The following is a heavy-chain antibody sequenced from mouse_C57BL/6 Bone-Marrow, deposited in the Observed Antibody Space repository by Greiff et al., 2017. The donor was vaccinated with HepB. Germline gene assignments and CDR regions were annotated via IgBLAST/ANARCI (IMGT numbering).Heavy chain of an antibody. CDR3: ARAERLGHWFAY. CDR1: GFTFSSYG. D-gene: IGHD4-1*01. V-gene: IGHV5-6*01. J-gene: IGHJ3*01. CDR2: ISSGGSYT. Sequence: EVKLMESGGDLVKPGGSLKLSCAASGFTFSSYGMSWVRQTPDKRLEWVATISSGGSYTYYTDSVKGRSTISRDNAKNTLYMQMSSLKSEDTAMYYCARAERLGHWFAYWGQGTRVTVTA.